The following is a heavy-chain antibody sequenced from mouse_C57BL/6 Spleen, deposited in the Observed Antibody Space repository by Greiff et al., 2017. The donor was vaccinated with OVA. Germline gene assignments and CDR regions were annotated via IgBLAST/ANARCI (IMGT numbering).Heavy chain of an antibody. J-gene: IGHJ3*01. CDR1: GYTFTDYY. Sequence: EVKLMESGPVLVKPGASVKMSCKASGYTFTDYYMNWVKQSHGKSLEWIGVINPYNGGTSYNQKFKGKATLTVDKSSSTAYMELNSLTSEDSAVYYCARSIDGFFAYWGQGTLVTVSA. CDR2: INPYNGGT. CDR3: ARSIDGFFAY. V-gene: IGHV1-19*01. D-gene: IGHD2-3*01.